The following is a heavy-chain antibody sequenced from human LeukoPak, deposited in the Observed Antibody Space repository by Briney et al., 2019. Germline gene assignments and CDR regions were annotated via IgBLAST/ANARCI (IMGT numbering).Heavy chain of an antibody. J-gene: IGHJ4*02. Sequence: SETLSLTCTVSGYSISSGYYWGWIRQPPGKGLEWIGEINHSGSTNYNPSLKSRVTISVDTSKNQFSLKLSSVTAADTAVYYCARLRGTYYYGSGSYPYWGQGTLVTVSS. CDR2: INHSGST. CDR3: ARLRGTYYYGSGSYPY. V-gene: IGHV4-38-2*02. D-gene: IGHD3-10*01. CDR1: GYSISSGYY.